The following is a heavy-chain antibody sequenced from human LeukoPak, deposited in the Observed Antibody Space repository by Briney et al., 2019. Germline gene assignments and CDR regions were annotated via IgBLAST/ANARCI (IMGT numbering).Heavy chain of an antibody. CDR2: ISSSSSYI. D-gene: IGHD5-18*01. Sequence: GGSLRLSCAASGFTFSDYAMNWVRQAPGKGLEWVSAISSSSSYIYYADSVKGRFTISRDNAKNSLYLQMNSLRADDTAVYYCAHSSGYAYGFDYWGQGTLVTVSS. V-gene: IGHV3-21*01. J-gene: IGHJ4*02. CDR1: GFTFSDYA. CDR3: AHSSGYAYGFDY.